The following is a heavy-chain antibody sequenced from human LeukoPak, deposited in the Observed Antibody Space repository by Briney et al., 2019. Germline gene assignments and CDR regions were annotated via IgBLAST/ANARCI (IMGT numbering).Heavy chain of an antibody. CDR1: GFTFSSYA. CDR2: ISGSGGST. J-gene: IGHJ6*03. CDR3: AKGRGYDFYYYYHYYMDV. V-gene: IGHV3-23*01. Sequence: GGSLRLSCAASGFTFSSYAMSWVRQAPGKGLEWVSAISGSGGSTYYADSVKGRFTISRDNSKNTLYLQMNSLRAEDTAVYYCAKGRGYDFYYYYHYYMDVWGKGTTVTVSS. D-gene: IGHD5-12*01.